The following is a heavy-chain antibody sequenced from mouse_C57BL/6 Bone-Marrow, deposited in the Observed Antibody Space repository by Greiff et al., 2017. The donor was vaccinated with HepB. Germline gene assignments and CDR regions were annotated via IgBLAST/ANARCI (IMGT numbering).Heavy chain of an antibody. CDR2: IDPSDSET. D-gene: IGHD1-1*01. J-gene: IGHJ1*03. CDR1: GYTFTSYW. CDR3: ARRGTTNWYFDV. V-gene: IGHV1-52*01. Sequence: QVQLKQPGAELVRPGSSVKLSCKASGYTFTSYWMHWVKQRPIQGLEWIGNIDPSDSETHYNQKFKDKATLTVDKSSSTAYMPLSSLTSEDSAVYYCARRGTTNWYFDVWGTGTTVTVSS.